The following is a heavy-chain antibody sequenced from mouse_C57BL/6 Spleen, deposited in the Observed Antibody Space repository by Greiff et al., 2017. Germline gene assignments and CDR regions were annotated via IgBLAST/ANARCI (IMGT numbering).Heavy chain of an antibody. CDR3: TRGGGYYGGGYFDY. CDR1: GYTFTDYE. J-gene: IGHJ2*01. D-gene: IGHD2-3*01. V-gene: IGHV1-15*01. Sequence: VKLVESGAELVRPGASVTLSCKASGYTFTDYEMHWVKQTPVHGLEWIGAIDPETGGTAYNQKFKGKAILTADKSSSTAYMELRSLTSEDSAVYYCTRGGGYYGGGYFDYWGQGTTLTVSS. CDR2: IDPETGGT.